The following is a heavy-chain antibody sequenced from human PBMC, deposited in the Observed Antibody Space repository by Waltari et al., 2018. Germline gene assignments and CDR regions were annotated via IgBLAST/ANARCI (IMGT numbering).Heavy chain of an antibody. CDR1: GDSISRRFYS. CDR2: MYYTGVA. V-gene: IGHV4-39*07. D-gene: IGHD4-17*01. CDR3: VTDRRMNYGYYFDS. J-gene: IGHJ4*02. Sequence: QVQLQESGPGLVKPSETLSLTCDVSGDSISRRFYSLGWVRQPPGKELEWIGSMYYTGVASYKPSLRGRAAVSLDTSKNQVSLKLTSVTAADTAVYYCVTDRRMNYGYYFDSWGQGILVTVSS.